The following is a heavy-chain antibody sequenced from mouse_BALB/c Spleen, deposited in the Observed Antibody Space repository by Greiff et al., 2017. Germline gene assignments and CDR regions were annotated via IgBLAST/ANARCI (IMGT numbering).Heavy chain of an antibody. D-gene: IGHD2-10*01. CDR3: ARAYYDYYAMDY. V-gene: IGHV2-9*02. CDR1: GFSFTSYG. J-gene: IGHJ4*01. Sequence: VNVVESGPGLVAPSQSLSITCTVSGFSFTSYGVHWVRQPPGKGLEWLGVIWAGGSTNYNSALMSRLSISKDNSKSQVFLKMNSLQTDDTAMYYCARAYYDYYAMDYWGQGTSVTVSS. CDR2: IWAGGST.